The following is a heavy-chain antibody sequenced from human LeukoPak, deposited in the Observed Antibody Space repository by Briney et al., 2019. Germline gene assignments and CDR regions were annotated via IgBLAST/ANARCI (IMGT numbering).Heavy chain of an antibody. CDR1: GFTFSSYW. V-gene: IGHV3-74*01. J-gene: IGHJ4*02. Sequence: GGSLRLSCAASGFTFSSYWMHWVRQAPGKGLVWVSRIKADGSSTTYADSVKGRFTISRDNAKSTLYLQMNSLRAEGTAAYYCTRAGGFKIDYWGQGILVTVSS. CDR2: IKADGSST. CDR3: TRAGGFKIDY.